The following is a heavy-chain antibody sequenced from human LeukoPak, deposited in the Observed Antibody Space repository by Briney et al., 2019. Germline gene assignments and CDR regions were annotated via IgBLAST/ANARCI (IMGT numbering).Heavy chain of an antibody. J-gene: IGHJ4*02. CDR2: IKQDGSEK. CDR3: ARVQWELRGVGSYFEY. Sequence: GGSLRLSCVVSGFTFSSYWMSWVRQAPGKGLEWVANIKQDGSEKYYVDSVKGRFTMSRNNAKNSLYLQMNSLRAEDTAVYYCARVQWELRGVGSYFEYWGQGALVTVSS. V-gene: IGHV3-7*01. D-gene: IGHD1-26*01. CDR1: GFTFSSYW.